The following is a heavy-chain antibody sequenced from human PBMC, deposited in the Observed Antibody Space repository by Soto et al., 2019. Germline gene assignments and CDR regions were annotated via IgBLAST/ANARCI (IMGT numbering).Heavy chain of an antibody. D-gene: IGHD3-22*01. V-gene: IGHV4-31*03. CDR2: IYYSGST. CDR3: AISSGYADWFDP. CDR1: GGSISSGGYY. J-gene: IGHJ5*02. Sequence: SETLSLTCTVSGGSISSGGYYWSWIRQHPGKGLEWIGYIYYSGSTYYNPSLKSRVTISVDTSKNQFSLKLRSVTATDTAVYYCAISSGYADWFDPWGQGTLVTVSS.